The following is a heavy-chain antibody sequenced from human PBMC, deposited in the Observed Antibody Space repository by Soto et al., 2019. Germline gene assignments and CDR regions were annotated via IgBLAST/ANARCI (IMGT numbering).Heavy chain of an antibody. Sequence: PSETLSVTCTVSCWSISSSNYDWVWIRQPPGKGLEWIGRIYYIGSTYYKPSLKSRVTISVDPSKNPFSLKLSSVTAAATAVYSCARLPPSYYGSGLNWFDRWGQGPLVTAS. D-gene: IGHD3-10*01. CDR1: CWSISSSNYD. CDR2: IYYIGST. V-gene: IGHV4-39*01. CDR3: ARLPPSYYGSGLNWFDR. J-gene: IGHJ5*02.